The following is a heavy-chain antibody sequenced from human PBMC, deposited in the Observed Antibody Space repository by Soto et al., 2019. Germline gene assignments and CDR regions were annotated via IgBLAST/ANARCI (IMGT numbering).Heavy chain of an antibody. Sequence: QVQLQQWGAGLLKPSETLSLTCAVYGVSFSGYYWSWVRQPPGKGLEWIGEIKHSGSTNYNPSLKSRVTISVDTSMTQFSLKLSSVTAADTAVYYYARGITGTTPFDYWGQGTMVTVSS. CDR3: ARGITGTTPFDY. CDR2: IKHSGST. V-gene: IGHV4-34*01. J-gene: IGHJ4*02. CDR1: GVSFSGYY. D-gene: IGHD1-7*01.